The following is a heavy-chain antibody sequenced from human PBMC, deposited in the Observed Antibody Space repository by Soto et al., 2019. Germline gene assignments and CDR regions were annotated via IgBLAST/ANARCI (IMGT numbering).Heavy chain of an antibody. V-gene: IGHV1-69*06. CDR1: GGTFSSYA. CDR2: IIPIFGTA. Sequence: SVKVSCKAAGGTFSSYASSWVRQAPGQGLERMGGIIPIFGTANYAQKFQGRVTITADKSTSTGYMEMSSLRSEDTAVYYCARMGIAARLAYFDYWGQVTLVTV. CDR3: ARMGIAARLAYFDY. J-gene: IGHJ4*02. D-gene: IGHD6-6*01.